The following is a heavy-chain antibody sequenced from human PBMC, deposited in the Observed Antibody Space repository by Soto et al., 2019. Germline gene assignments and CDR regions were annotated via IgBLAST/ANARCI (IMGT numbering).Heavy chain of an antibody. CDR1: GYTFTSYA. CDR3: ARDLWNDVAFDI. J-gene: IGHJ3*02. V-gene: IGHV1-3*01. D-gene: IGHD1-1*01. Sequence: ASVKVSCKASGYTFTSYAMHWVRQAPGQRLEWMGWINAGNGNTKYSQKFQGRVTITRDTSASTAYMELSSLRSEDTAVYYCARDLWNDVAFDIWGQGTMVTVSS. CDR2: INAGNGNT.